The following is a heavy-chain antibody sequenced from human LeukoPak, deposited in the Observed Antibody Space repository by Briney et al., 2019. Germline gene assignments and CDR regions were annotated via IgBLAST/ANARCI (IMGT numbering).Heavy chain of an antibody. CDR3: ARGKTSDDIIEDAFDI. D-gene: IGHD3-9*01. V-gene: IGHV3-66*01. J-gene: IGHJ3*02. Sequence: GGSLRLSCAASGFSVNTNHMTWVRRAPGKGLEWVSVLYSGGGAYYADSVKDRFTISRDYSQNTLLLQMNSLRAEDTALYYCARGKTSDDIIEDAFDIWGQGTMVAVSS. CDR1: GFSVNTNH. CDR2: LYSGGGA.